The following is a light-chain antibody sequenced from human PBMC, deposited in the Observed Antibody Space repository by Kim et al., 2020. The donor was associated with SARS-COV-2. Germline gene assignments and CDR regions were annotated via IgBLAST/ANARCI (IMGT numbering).Light chain of an antibody. Sequence: EIVLTQSPGSLSLSPGERATLSCRASQSVTSSYVAWYQHKPGQAPRLLIYGASSRATGIPDRVSGSGSGTDFTLTISRLEPEDFAVYYCQQFGASPITFGQGTRLDIK. CDR2: GAS. CDR3: QQFGASPIT. J-gene: IGKJ5*01. V-gene: IGKV3-20*01. CDR1: QSVTSSY.